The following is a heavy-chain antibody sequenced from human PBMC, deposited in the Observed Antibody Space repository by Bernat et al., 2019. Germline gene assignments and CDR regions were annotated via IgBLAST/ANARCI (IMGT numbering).Heavy chain of an antibody. CDR3: ARGVHCGGGCYSWGSFDM. CDR1: GFTFTNYW. D-gene: IGHD2-21*02. CDR2: ISIDGSIT. J-gene: IGHJ3*02. V-gene: IGHV3-74*01. Sequence: ELQLVESGGGLVQPGGSLRLSCAASGFTFTNYWMHWVRQAPGKGLVWVSRISIDGSITTYADSVKGRFTISRDNARNSVYLQMNSLRAEDTGVYYCARGVHCGGGCYSWGSFDMWGQGTMVTVSS.